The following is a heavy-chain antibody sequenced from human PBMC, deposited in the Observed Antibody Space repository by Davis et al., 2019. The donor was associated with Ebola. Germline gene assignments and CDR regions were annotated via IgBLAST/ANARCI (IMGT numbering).Heavy chain of an antibody. CDR2: IYYSGST. V-gene: IGHV4-4*02. Sequence: SETLSLTCAVSGGSISSSNWWSWVRQPPGKGLEWIGSIYYSGSTYYNPSLKSRVTISVDTSKNQFSLKLSSVTAADTAVYYCAREFSDIWGQGTMVTVSS. J-gene: IGHJ3*02. CDR1: GGSISSSNW. CDR3: AREFSDI.